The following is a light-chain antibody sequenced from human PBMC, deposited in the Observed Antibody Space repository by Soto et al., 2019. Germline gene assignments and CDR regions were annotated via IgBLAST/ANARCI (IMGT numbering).Light chain of an antibody. CDR2: DSS. V-gene: IGKV3-11*01. CDR1: KSVRCD. J-gene: IGKJ1*01. Sequence: ESVLTQSPDTQSLSPGERATLPCRASKSVRCDLAWYQQKPGQAPRLLIYDSSNRATGIPARFSGSGSGTDFTLSIRSLEPEDFAVYDCKLRVSWPPWTFGQGTNVQIK. CDR3: KLRVSWPPWT.